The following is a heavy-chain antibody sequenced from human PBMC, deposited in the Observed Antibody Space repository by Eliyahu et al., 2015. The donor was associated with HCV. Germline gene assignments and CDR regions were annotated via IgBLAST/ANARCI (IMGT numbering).Heavy chain of an antibody. CDR2: IYPGDSDT. J-gene: IGHJ6*02. CDR1: GYSFTSYW. V-gene: IGHV5-51*01. Sequence: EVQLVQSGAEVKKPGESLKISCKGSGYSFTSYWXGWVRQXPGKGLEWMGIIYPGDSDTRYSPSFQGQVTISADKSISTAYLQWSSLKASDTAMYYCARIGGGINQQLGPVVRKNYYYYGMDVWGQGTTVTVSS. CDR3: ARIGGGINQQLGPVVRKNYYYYGMDV. D-gene: IGHD6-13*01.